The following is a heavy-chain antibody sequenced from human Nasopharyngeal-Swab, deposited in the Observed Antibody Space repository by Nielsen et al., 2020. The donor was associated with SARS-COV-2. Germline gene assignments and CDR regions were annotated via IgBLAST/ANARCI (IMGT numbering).Heavy chain of an antibody. CDR1: GYTLTELS. CDR2: FDPEDGET. Sequence: ASVKVSCKVSGYTLTELSMHWVRQAPGKGLEWMGGFDPEDGETIYAQKFQGRVTMTEDTSTDTAYMELSSPRSEDAAVYYCATEPAMVRGGWFDPWGQGTLVTVSS. V-gene: IGHV1-24*01. D-gene: IGHD3-10*01. J-gene: IGHJ5*02. CDR3: ATEPAMVRGGWFDP.